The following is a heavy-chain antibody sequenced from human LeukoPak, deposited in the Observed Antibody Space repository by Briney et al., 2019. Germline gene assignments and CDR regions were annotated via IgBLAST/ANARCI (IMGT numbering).Heavy chain of an antibody. J-gene: IGHJ6*03. CDR3: ARADYGGKTAYYYYYMDV. CDR1: GGSISSGDYY. CDR2: IYTSGST. D-gene: IGHD4-23*01. V-gene: IGHV4-61*02. Sequence: PSQTLSLTCTVSGGSISSGDYYWSWIRQPAGKGLEWIGRIYTSGSTNYNPSLKSRVTISVDTSKNQFSLKLSSVTAADTAVYYCARADYGGKTAYYYYYMDVWGKGTTVTASS.